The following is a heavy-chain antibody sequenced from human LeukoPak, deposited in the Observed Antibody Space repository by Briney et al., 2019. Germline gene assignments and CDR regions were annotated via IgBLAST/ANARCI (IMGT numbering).Heavy chain of an antibody. V-gene: IGHV4-59*01. CDR2: IYYTGGT. J-gene: IGHJ3*02. CDR1: GGSIGSYY. D-gene: IGHD6-19*01. Sequence: PSETLSLTCTVSGGSIGSYYWSWIRQPPGKGLEWIGYIYYTGGTDYNPSLKSRATISVDTSKNQFSLKLSSVTAADTAVYYCARSFSGRGDAFDIWGQGTMVTVSS. CDR3: ARSFSGRGDAFDI.